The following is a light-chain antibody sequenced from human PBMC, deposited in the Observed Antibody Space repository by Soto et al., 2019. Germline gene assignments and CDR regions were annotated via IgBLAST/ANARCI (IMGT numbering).Light chain of an antibody. Sequence: EIVLTQSPATLSLSPGERATLSCRASQSVSSYLAWYQQKPGQAPRLLIYDASNSATGIPARFSGSGSGTDFTLTISSLEPEDFAVYYCQQRSHWPTFGQGTKVEIK. CDR3: QQRSHWPT. J-gene: IGKJ1*01. CDR1: QSVSSY. V-gene: IGKV3-11*01. CDR2: DAS.